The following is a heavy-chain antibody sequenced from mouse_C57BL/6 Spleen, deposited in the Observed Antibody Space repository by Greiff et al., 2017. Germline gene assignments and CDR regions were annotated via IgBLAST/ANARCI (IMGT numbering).Heavy chain of an antibody. Sequence: QVQLKQPGAELVMPGASVKLSCKASGYTFTSYWMHWVKQRPGQGLEWIGEIDPSDSYTNYNQKFKGKSTLTVDKSSSTAYMQLSSLTSEDSAVYYCARVAYGSSFWFAYWGQGTLVTVSA. D-gene: IGHD1-1*01. CDR1: GYTFTSYW. V-gene: IGHV1-69*01. J-gene: IGHJ3*01. CDR2: IDPSDSYT. CDR3: ARVAYGSSFWFAY.